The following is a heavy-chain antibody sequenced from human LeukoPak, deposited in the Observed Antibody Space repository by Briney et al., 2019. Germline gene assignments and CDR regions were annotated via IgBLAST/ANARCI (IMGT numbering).Heavy chain of an antibody. CDR2: IYYSGST. V-gene: IGHV4-39*07. CDR3: ARVGNTAMVTLAFDY. Sequence: PSETLSLTCTVSGGSISSSSYYWGWIRQPPGKGLEWIGSIYYSGSTYYNPSLKSRVTISVDTSKNQFSLKLSSVTAADTAVYYCARVGNTAMVTLAFDYWGQGTLVTVSS. D-gene: IGHD5-18*01. J-gene: IGHJ4*02. CDR1: GGSISSSSYY.